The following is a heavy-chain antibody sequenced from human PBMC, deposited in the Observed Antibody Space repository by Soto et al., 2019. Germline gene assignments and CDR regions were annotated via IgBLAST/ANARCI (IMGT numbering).Heavy chain of an antibody. CDR3: ARDVSSDTTGFRGYDL. CDR2: FIPIFVSA. CDR1: GGTVSSYA. Sequence: QRHLVQSGAEVKKAGSSVKVSCKASGGTVSSYAITWVRQSPVKGLEWMGVFIPIFVSAHYAPKFQGRITITADESTSTAYMELSGLTSEDTAIYYCARDVSSDTTGFRGYDLWGQGTQVTVSS. D-gene: IGHD3-10*01. V-gene: IGHV1-69*01. J-gene: IGHJ4*02.